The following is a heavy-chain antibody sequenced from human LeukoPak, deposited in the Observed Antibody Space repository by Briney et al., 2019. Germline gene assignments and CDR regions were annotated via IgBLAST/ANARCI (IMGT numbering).Heavy chain of an antibody. V-gene: IGHV1-2*02. Sequence: ASVKVSCKASGYTFNAYCLHWVRQAPGQGLEWMGWINPNSGDTKYAQKFQGRVTMTGDTSISTAYMELSRLRFDDTAVYYCAILRLSTGLWWFFDLWGRGTLVTVSS. CDR3: AILRLSTGLWWFFDL. J-gene: IGHJ2*01. D-gene: IGHD2-8*02. CDR1: GYTFNAYC. CDR2: INPNSGDT.